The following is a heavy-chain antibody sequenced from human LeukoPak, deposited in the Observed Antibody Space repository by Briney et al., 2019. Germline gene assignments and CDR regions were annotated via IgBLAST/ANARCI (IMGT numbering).Heavy chain of an antibody. CDR2: ISGSGSKT. Sequence: GGSLRLSCAASGFTFSNYAMTWGRQAPGMGLEWVSAISGSGSKTYYADSLKGRFTISRDNSKNTLYLRLNSLRAEDTAIYYCAKEPNSDFWSASDYWGQGTLVTVSS. CDR3: AKEPNSDFWSASDY. J-gene: IGHJ4*02. CDR1: GFTFSNYA. D-gene: IGHD3-3*01. V-gene: IGHV3-23*01.